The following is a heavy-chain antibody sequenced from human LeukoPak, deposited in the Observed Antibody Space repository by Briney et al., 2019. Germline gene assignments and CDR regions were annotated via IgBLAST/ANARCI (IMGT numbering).Heavy chain of an antibody. V-gene: IGHV1-2*02. CDR1: GYTFTCYY. D-gene: IGHD2-15*01. CDR3: ARILGCSGGSCYRDAFDI. Sequence: ASVKVSCKASGYTFTCYYMHWVRQAPGQGLEWMGWINPNSGGTNYAQKFQGRVTMTRNTSISTAYMELSSLRSEDTAVYYCARILGCSGGSCYRDAFDIWGQGTMVTVSS. CDR2: INPNSGGT. J-gene: IGHJ3*02.